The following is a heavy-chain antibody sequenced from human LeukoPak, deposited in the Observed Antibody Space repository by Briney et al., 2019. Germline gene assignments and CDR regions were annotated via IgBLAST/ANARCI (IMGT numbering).Heavy chain of an antibody. Sequence: GGSLRLSCAASGFTFSASGVHWVRLSPGKGLQWVAFILYDGTYKIYADSVKGRFTISRDDSKNTLYLQMNSLTPEDTAVYFCAKAFAYGDQFFDPWGQGTLVTVSS. J-gene: IGHJ5*02. CDR3: AKAFAYGDQFFDP. D-gene: IGHD4-17*01. CDR2: ILYDGTYK. CDR1: GFTFSASG. V-gene: IGHV3-30*02.